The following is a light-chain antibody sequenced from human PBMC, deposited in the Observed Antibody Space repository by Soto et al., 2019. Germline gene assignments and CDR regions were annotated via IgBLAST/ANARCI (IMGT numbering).Light chain of an antibody. V-gene: IGKV1-12*01. Sequence: DIQMTQSPSSVSASVGDRVSITCRASQGISNWLAWYQQKPGRAPKLLIYAASSLQSGVSSRFSGFGSGTEFTLTISSLQPEDFATYHCQQLQRTPFTFGPGTTVDV. CDR2: AAS. J-gene: IGKJ3*01. CDR3: QQLQRTPFT. CDR1: QGISNW.